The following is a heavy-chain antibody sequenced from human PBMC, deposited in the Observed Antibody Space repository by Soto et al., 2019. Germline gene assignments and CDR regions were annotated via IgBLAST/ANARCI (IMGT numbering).Heavy chain of an antibody. D-gene: IGHD6-19*01. CDR2: TYYRSKWYN. V-gene: IGHV6-1*01. J-gene: IGHJ6*02. CDR1: GESVPSNSAA. Sequence: SQTLSLTCAISGESVPSNSAAWNWIRQSPSRGLEWLGRTYYRSKWYNDYAVSVKSRITLNPDTSKNRFSLQLNSVTPEDTAVYYCARVSSGWYLGTDYYYYGMDVWGQGTTVTVSS. CDR3: ARVSSGWYLGTDYYYYGMDV.